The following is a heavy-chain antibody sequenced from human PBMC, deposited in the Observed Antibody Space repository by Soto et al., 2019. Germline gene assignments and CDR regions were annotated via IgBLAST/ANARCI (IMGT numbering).Heavy chain of an antibody. D-gene: IGHD3-3*01. CDR2: INHSGST. CDR3: AREKRITIFGVVIYYFYYGMDV. Sequence: SETLSLTCAVYGGSFSGYYWSWIRQPPGKGLEWIGEINHSGSTNYNPSLKSRVTISVDTSKNQFSLKLSSVTAADTAVYYCAREKRITIFGVVIYYFYYGMDVWGQGTTVTVSS. J-gene: IGHJ6*02. CDR1: GGSFSGYY. V-gene: IGHV4-34*01.